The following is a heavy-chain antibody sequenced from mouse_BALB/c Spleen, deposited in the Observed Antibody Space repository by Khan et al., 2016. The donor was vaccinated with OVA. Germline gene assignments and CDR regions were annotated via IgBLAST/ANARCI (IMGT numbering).Heavy chain of an antibody. Sequence: QVQLKQSGAELVKPGASVKMSCKASGYTFTSYWMHWVKQRPGQGLEWIGVIDPSDSYTSYNQKFKGQATLTVDTSSSTAYMQLSSLTSEDSAVYYCTMLYMRYFDVWGAGTTVTVSS. CDR2: IDPSDSYT. J-gene: IGHJ1*01. CDR3: TMLYMRYFDV. D-gene: IGHD1-3*01. CDR1: GYTFTSYW. V-gene: IGHV1S127*01.